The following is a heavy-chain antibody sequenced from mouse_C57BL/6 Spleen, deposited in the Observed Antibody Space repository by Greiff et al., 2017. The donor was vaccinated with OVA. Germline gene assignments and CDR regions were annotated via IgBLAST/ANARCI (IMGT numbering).Heavy chain of an antibody. D-gene: IGHD2-1*01. CDR3: AGEPYGNYEAMDY. V-gene: IGHV1-50*01. J-gene: IGHJ4*01. CDR1: GYTFTSYW. CDR2: IDPSDSYT. Sequence: QVQLQQPGAELVKPGASVKLSCKASGYTFTSYWMQWVKQRPGQGLEWIGEIDPSDSYTNYNQKFKGKATLTVDTSSSTAYMQLSSLTSEDSAVYYCAGEPYGNYEAMDYWGQGTSVTVSS.